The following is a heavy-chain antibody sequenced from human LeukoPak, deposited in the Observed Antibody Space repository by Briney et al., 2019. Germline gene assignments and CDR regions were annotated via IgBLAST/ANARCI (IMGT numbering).Heavy chain of an antibody. D-gene: IGHD4-17*01. CDR1: GXTVSSNY. V-gene: IGHV3-53*04. J-gene: IGHJ4*02. CDR3: ARVGGYGDYSFSY. Sequence: HPGGSLRLSCAASGXTVSSNYMSWVRQAPGKGLEWVSVIYSGGSTYYADSVKGRFTLSRHNSKNTLYLQMNSLRAEDTAVYYCARVGGYGDYSFSYWGQGTLVTVSS. CDR2: IYSGGST.